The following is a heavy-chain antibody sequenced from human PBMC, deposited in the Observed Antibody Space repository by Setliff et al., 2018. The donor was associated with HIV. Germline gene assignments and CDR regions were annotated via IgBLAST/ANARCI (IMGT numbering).Heavy chain of an antibody. V-gene: IGHV1-2*02. CDR3: TRVPGWTDY. CDR1: GYTFSAYY. D-gene: IGHD6-19*01. J-gene: IGHJ4*02. CDR2: MNPNSGDT. Sequence: GASVKVSCKPSGYTFSAYYMHWVRQAPGQGLEGMGWMNPNSGDTKSAQKFQGRVTMTRDTSINTVYMELSSLRSDDTAVYFCTRVPGWTDYWGQGTQVTVSS.